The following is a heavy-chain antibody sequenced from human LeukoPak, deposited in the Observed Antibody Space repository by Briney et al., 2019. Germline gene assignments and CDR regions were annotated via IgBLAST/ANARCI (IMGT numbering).Heavy chain of an antibody. V-gene: IGHV3-21*01. D-gene: IGHD4-17*01. Sequence: PGGSLRLSCAASEFSVGSNYMTWVRQAPGKGLEWVSSISSSSSYIYYADSVKGRFTISRDNAKNSLYLQMNSLRAEDTAVYYCARVVTTVTNWFDPWGQGTLVTVSS. CDR2: ISSSSSYI. CDR3: ARVVTTVTNWFDP. J-gene: IGHJ5*02. CDR1: EFSVGSNY.